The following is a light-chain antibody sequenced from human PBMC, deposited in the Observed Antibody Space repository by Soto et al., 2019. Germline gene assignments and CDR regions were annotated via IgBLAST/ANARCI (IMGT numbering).Light chain of an antibody. CDR3: QQYNNWPPWT. CDR2: GAS. CDR1: QGVSSN. J-gene: IGKJ1*01. V-gene: IGKV3-15*01. Sequence: EVFMTQSPATLSVFPGERATLALWASQGVSSNLAWYQQKPGQAPRLLIYGASTRATGIPARFSGSGSGTEFTLTISSLQSEDFAVYYCQQYNNWPPWTFGQGTKVDI.